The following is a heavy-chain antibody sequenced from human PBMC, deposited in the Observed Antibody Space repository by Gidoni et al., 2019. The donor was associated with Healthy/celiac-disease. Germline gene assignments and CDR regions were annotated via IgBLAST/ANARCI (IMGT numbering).Heavy chain of an antibody. CDR2: IRSKANSYAT. V-gene: IGHV3-73*01. CDR1: GFTFSGSA. Sequence: EVQLVESGGGLVQPGGSLKLSCAASGFTFSGSAMHWVRQASGKGLEWVGRIRSKANSYATAYAASVKGRFTISRDDSKNTAYLQMNSLKTEDTAVYYCTRQGSSPSLYYYGMDVWGQGTTVTVSS. J-gene: IGHJ6*02. CDR3: TRQGSSPSLYYYGMDV. D-gene: IGHD6-13*01.